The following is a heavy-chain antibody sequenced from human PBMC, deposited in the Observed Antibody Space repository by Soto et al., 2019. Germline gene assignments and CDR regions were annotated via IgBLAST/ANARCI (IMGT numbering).Heavy chain of an antibody. CDR2: FDPEDGET. V-gene: IGHV1-24*01. Sequence: QVQLVQSGAEVKKPGASVKVSCKVSGYTLTELSMHWVRQAPGKGLERMGGFDPEDGETIYAQKYQGRDTMTEDTSTDTAYMELSSLRSEDTAVYYCATKGRWYVGYYYYGMDVWGQGTTFTVSS. J-gene: IGHJ6*02. CDR1: GYTLTELS. CDR3: ATKGRWYVGYYYYGMDV. D-gene: IGHD6-13*01.